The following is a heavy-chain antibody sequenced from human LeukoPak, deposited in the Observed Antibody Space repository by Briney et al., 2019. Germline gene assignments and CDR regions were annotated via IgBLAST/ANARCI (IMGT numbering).Heavy chain of an antibody. V-gene: IGHV1-3*01. Sequence: ASVKVSCKASGYTFTSYAMHWVRQAPGQRLEWMGWINAGNGNTKYSQKFQGRVTITRDTSASTAYMELSSLRSEDTAVYYCARDGADIVVVPAAPAYFDYGGQGTLVTVSS. CDR1: GYTFTSYA. CDR3: ARDGADIVVVPAAPAYFDY. CDR2: INAGNGNT. J-gene: IGHJ4*02. D-gene: IGHD2-2*01.